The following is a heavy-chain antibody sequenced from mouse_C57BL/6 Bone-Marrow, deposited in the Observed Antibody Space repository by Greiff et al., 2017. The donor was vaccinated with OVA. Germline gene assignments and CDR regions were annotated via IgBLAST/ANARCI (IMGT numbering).Heavy chain of an antibody. CDR1: GYTFTSYW. D-gene: IGHD2-3*01. V-gene: IGHV1-55*01. Sequence: QVQLQQSGAELVKPGASVKMSCKASGYTFTSYWITWVKQRPGQGLEWIGDIYPGDGDTNYNGKFKGKATLTADKSSSTAYMQLSSLTSEDSAVYCCARTGWLLRYFDVWGTGTTVTVSS. J-gene: IGHJ1*03. CDR2: IYPGDGDT. CDR3: ARTGWLLRYFDV.